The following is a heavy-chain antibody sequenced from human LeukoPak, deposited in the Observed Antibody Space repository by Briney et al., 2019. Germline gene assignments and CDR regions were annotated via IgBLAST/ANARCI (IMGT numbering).Heavy chain of an antibody. V-gene: IGHV3-21*01. CDR3: ARDQIAYDYGDATNDY. Sequence: PGGSLRLSCAASGFTFSSYSMNWVRQAPGKGLEWVSSISSSSSYIYYADSVKGRFTISRDNVKNSLYLQMNSLRAEDTAVYYCARDQIAYDYGDATNDYWGQGTLVTVSS. CDR2: ISSSSSYI. D-gene: IGHD4-17*01. CDR1: GFTFSSYS. J-gene: IGHJ4*02.